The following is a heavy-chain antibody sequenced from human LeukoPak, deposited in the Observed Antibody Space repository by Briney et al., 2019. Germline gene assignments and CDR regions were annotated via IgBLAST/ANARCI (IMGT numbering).Heavy chain of an antibody. D-gene: IGHD2-21*02. J-gene: IGHJ4*02. CDR3: ARDPVVTDY. Sequence: GGSLRLSCAASGFTFSDFWMSWVRQAPGKGLEWVANIKPDGGQIYYVGSVKGRFTISRDNAKGSLYLQMNSLSPEDTAVYYCARDPVVTDYWGQGTLVTVSS. V-gene: IGHV3-7*01. CDR2: IKPDGGQI. CDR1: GFTFSDFW.